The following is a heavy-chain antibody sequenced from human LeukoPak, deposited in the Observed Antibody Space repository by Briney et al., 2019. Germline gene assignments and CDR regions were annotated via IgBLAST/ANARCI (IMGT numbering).Heavy chain of an antibody. V-gene: IGHV4-38-2*02. CDR3: ANSSTAGNYRSSWYGYVNWFDP. CDR2: IYHIGST. J-gene: IGHJ5*02. Sequence: SETLSLTCTVSGYSITSGYCWGWVRQPPGKGLEGIGRIYHIGSTYYNPSLKMRVTISVDTSKNQFSLKLSSVTAADTAVYSCANSSTAGNYRSSWYGYVNWFDPWGQGTLVTVSS. D-gene: IGHD6-13*01. CDR1: GYSITSGYC.